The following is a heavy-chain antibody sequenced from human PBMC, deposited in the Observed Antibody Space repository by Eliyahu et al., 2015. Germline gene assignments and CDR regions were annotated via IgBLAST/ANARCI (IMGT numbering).Heavy chain of an antibody. Sequence: EVQVVESGGGLVQPGGSXXLSCSXSGXPLSRYAMHWVRQAPGKGLEYVSTITSNGGSTYYADSVKGRFTISRDNSKNTLYLQMSSLRTEDTAVYYCVTGRLGELFLGDYWGQGILVTVSS. J-gene: IGHJ4*02. CDR2: ITSNGGST. CDR1: GXPLSRYA. CDR3: VTGRLGELFLGDY. V-gene: IGHV3-64D*06. D-gene: IGHD3-16*01.